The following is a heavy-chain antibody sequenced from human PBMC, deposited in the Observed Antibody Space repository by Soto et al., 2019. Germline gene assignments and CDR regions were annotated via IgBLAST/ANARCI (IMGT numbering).Heavy chain of an antibody. CDR1: GGSISSGGYS. CDR2: IYHSGST. J-gene: IGHJ4*02. D-gene: IGHD3-9*01. CDR3: ARHSPDFDWLTQFDY. Sequence: SETLSLTCAVSGGSISSGGYSWSWIRQPPGKGLEWIGYIYHSGSTYYNPSLKSRVTISVDRSKNQFSLKLSSVTAADTAVYYCARHSPDFDWLTQFDYWGQGTXVTVSS. V-gene: IGHV4-30-2*01.